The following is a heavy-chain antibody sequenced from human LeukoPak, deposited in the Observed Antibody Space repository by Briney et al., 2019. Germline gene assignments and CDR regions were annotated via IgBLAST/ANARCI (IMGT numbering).Heavy chain of an antibody. V-gene: IGHV3-9*01. CDR3: AKDYGDFDAFDI. D-gene: IGHD4-17*01. CDR2: ISWNSGSI. Sequence: GGSLRLSCVASGFTFSSYSMNWVRQAPGKGLEWVSGISWNSGSIGYADSVKGRFTISRDNAKNSLYLQMNSLRAEDTALYYCAKDYGDFDAFDIWGQGTMVTVSS. CDR1: GFTFSSYS. J-gene: IGHJ3*02.